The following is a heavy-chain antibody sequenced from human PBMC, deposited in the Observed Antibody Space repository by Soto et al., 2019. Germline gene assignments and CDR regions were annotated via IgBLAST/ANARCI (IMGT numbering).Heavy chain of an antibody. J-gene: IGHJ4*02. CDR3: TRGTFETTAPYS. CDR1: GGSISNDR. V-gene: IGHV4-4*07. Sequence: PSETLSLTCTVSGGSISNDRWSWARQPPGKGLEWIGRIFADGRTNYNPSLQSRVTMSVDTSKNQFSLTMTSLAAADTAVYYCTRGTFETTAPYSWGQGMPVTVSS. D-gene: IGHD4-17*01. CDR2: IFADGRT.